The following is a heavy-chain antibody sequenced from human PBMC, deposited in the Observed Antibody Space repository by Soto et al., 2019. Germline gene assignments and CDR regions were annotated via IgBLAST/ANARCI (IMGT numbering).Heavy chain of an antibody. V-gene: IGHV4-39*02. CDR1: GASINISGYY. CDR2: VSFVGST. D-gene: IGHD1-1*01. CDR3: ARRALNDAIAP. J-gene: IGHJ4*03. Sequence: SETLSLTCTVSGASINISGYYWGWIRQSPGKGLEGIGSVSFVGSTYYNPSVESRLSMSVDTSKNHSSLYLSSVNAADTAMYVCARRALNDAIAPWGQGILVTVSS.